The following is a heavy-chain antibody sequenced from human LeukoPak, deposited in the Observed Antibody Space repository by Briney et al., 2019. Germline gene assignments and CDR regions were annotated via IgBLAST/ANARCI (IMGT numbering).Heavy chain of an antibody. Sequence: ASVKVSCKASGYTFTSYDINWVRQATGQGLEWMGWMNPNSGHTGYAQKFQGRVTMTRNTSISTAYMELSSLRSEDTAVYYCARGNKYSYGRSYYFDYRGQGTLVTVSS. CDR3: ARGNKYSYGRSYYFDY. CDR2: MNPNSGHT. D-gene: IGHD5-18*01. V-gene: IGHV1-8*01. J-gene: IGHJ4*02. CDR1: GYTFTSYD.